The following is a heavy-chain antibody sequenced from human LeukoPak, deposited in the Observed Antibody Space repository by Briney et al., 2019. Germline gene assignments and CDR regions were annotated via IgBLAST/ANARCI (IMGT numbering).Heavy chain of an antibody. V-gene: IGHV4-31*03. J-gene: IGHJ5*02. CDR2: IHYTGST. CDR3: ARTYMTSARFDP. CDR1: GGSISSGGYY. D-gene: IGHD2-21*02. Sequence: SQTLSLTCTVSGGSISSGGYYWSWIHQHPGKGLEWIGYIHYTGSTYYNASLKSRVTISVDTSKNQFSLKLSSVTAADMAVYYCARTYMTSARFDPWGQGTLVTVSS.